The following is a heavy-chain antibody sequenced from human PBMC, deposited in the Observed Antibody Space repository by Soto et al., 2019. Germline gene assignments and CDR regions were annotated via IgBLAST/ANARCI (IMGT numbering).Heavy chain of an antibody. CDR3: ARLGSNHSDFEY. CDR2: SSDRANIYNT. J-gene: IGHJ4*02. D-gene: IGHD4-4*01. V-gene: IGHV3-72*01. Sequence: EVQLVESGGDLVQPGGSLRLSCEVSGFSLSDHYIDWVRQAPGKGLEWVGRSSDRANIYNTEYAASVKDRFTISRDDSKKSVDLQMSNLKTEDTAVYYCARLGSNHSDFEYWGQGTLVTVSS. CDR1: GFSLSDHY.